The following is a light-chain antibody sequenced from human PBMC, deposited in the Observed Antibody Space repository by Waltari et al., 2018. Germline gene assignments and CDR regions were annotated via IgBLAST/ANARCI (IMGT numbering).Light chain of an antibody. J-gene: IGKJ4*01. CDR3: MRALETFT. Sequence: DIVLTQSSLPLPVIPGEPAPIPCRSRQSLLHSNGYNYLDWYLQKPGQSPQLLIYLGSKRASGVTDRVSGSGSGTDFTLEISRVEAEDVEVYYCMRALETFTFGGGTKVEIK. V-gene: IGKV2-28*01. CDR2: LGS. CDR1: QSLLHSNGYNY.